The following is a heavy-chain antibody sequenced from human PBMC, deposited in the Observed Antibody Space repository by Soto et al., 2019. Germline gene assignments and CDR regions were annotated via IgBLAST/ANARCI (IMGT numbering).Heavy chain of an antibody. CDR2: INAGNGKT. CDR1: GYTFTTYA. J-gene: IGHJ4*02. CDR3: ARAGDDCSTTSCYMIDY. Sequence: RASVKVSCKASGYTFTTYAMHWVRQAPGQRLEWMGWINAGNGKTKYSQKFQGRVTITRGTSATTAYMELSSLRSEDTAVYYCARAGDDCSTTSCYMIDYWGQGTLVTVSS. D-gene: IGHD2-2*02. V-gene: IGHV1-3*01.